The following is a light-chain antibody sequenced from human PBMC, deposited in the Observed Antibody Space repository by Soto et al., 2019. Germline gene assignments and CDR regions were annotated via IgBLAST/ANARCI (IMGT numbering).Light chain of an antibody. CDR2: DAS. CDR3: QQFNTYPQT. Sequence: AIPLTQSPSSLSASVGDSVTITCRASQDISSALAWYQQKPGKVPELLVYDASTLVSGVPSRFSGSGSGTDFTLTISSLQPEDFATYYCQQFNTYPQTFGGGTKVEIK. J-gene: IGKJ4*01. CDR1: QDISSA. V-gene: IGKV1-13*02.